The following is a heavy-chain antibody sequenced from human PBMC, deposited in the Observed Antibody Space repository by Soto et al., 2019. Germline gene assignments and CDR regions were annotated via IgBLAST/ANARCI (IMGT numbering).Heavy chain of an antibody. CDR2: IYWDDDK. V-gene: IGHV2-5*02. J-gene: IGHJ4*02. CDR1: GFPLSTNGVG. Sequence: QITLKESGPTLVKPTQTLTLTCTFSGFPLSTNGVGVGWIRQPPGKALEWLALIYWDDDKRYSPSLKSRLTITKDTSKNQVVLTMTNMDPVDTATYYCGYSSYGSGSYYNPPFLPDYWGQGILVTVSS. D-gene: IGHD3-10*01. CDR3: GYSSYGSGSYYNPPFLPDY.